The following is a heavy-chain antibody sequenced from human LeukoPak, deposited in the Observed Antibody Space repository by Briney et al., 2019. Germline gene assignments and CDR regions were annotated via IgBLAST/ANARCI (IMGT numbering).Heavy chain of an antibody. CDR1: GYGFTNYR. D-gene: IGHD5-18*01. CDR3: ARHVLYSYGPQWWFDP. J-gene: IGHJ5*02. CDR2: IDASDSYT. Sequence: RHGESLKISCKGSGYGFTNYRISWVRHMPGRGLEWMGWIDASDSYTNYSPSFQGHVTISADKSSSTAYLQWSSLKASDTAIYYCARHVLYSYGPQWWFDPWGQGTLVTVSS. V-gene: IGHV5-10-1*01.